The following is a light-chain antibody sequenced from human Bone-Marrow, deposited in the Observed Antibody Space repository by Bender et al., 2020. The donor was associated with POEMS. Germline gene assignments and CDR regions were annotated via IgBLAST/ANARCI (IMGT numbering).Light chain of an antibody. CDR2: QDT. CDR1: DLGDKY. Sequence: SYEVTQPPSVSVSPGQTAIITCSGDDLGDKYVAWYQQKPGQSPVLVIYQDTKRPSGIPERFSGSNSGNTATLTISGTQAMDGADYYCQAWDTYSVIFGGGTKLTVL. V-gene: IGLV3-1*01. CDR3: QAWDTYSVI. J-gene: IGLJ2*01.